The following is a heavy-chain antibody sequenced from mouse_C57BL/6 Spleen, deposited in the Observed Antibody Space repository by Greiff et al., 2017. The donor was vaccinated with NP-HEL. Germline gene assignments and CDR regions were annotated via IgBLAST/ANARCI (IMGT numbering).Heavy chain of an antibody. V-gene: IGHV1-76*01. CDR2: IYPGSGNT. D-gene: IGHD1-1*01. Sequence: VQLQQSGAELVRPGASVKLSCKASGYTFTDYYINWVKQRPGQGLEWIARIYPGSGNTYYNEKFKGKATLTAEKYSSTAYMQLSSLTSEDSAVFFCARGHGSSPVDYGGQGTTLTVSA. J-gene: IGHJ2*01. CDR3: ARGHGSSPVDY. CDR1: GYTFTDYY.